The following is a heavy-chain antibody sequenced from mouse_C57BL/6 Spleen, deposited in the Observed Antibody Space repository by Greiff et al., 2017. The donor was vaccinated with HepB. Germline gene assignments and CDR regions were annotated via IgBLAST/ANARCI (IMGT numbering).Heavy chain of an antibody. Sequence: VQLQQPGAELVKPGASVKMSCKTSGYTFTSYWMHWVKQRPGQGLEWIGAIYPGNSDTSYNQKFKGKAKLTAVTSASTAYMELSSLTNEDSAVYYCKALGRWYFDYWGQGTTLTVSS. V-gene: IGHV1-5*01. J-gene: IGHJ2*01. D-gene: IGHD4-1*01. CDR1: GYTFTSYW. CDR2: IYPGNSDT. CDR3: KALGRWYFDY.